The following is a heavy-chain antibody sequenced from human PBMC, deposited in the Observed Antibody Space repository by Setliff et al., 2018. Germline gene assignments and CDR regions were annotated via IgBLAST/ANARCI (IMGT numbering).Heavy chain of an antibody. Sequence: GGSLRLSCATSGFIFSNYWMAWVRQAPGKGLEWVATIKHDGTYTYYVDSVKGRFTISRDNSRNTLYLQMNSLRVEDTALYYCVKDRVPDGAWDFDFWGQGTLVTVSS. D-gene: IGHD2-15*01. CDR3: VKDRVPDGAWDFDF. J-gene: IGHJ4*02. V-gene: IGHV3-7*03. CDR2: IKHDGTYT. CDR1: GFIFSNYW.